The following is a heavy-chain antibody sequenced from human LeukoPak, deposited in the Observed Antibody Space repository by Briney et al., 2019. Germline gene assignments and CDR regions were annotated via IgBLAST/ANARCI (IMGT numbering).Heavy chain of an antibody. CDR1: GGSISSSSYY. D-gene: IGHD1-26*01. V-gene: IGHV4-39*01. CDR2: IYYSGTT. J-gene: IGHJ4*02. CDR3: ARLGSTWTYYFDY. Sequence: SETLSLTCTVSGGSISSSSYYWGWIRQPPGKGLEWIGTIYYSGTTYYNPSLKSRVTISVDTSKNQFSLRLSSVTAADTAVYYCARLGSTWTYYFDYWGQGTLVTVSS.